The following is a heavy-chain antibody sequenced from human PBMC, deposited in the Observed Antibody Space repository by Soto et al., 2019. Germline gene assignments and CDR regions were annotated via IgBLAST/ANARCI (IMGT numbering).Heavy chain of an antibody. CDR2: IIPIFGTA. CDR3: ARDQPDYYDSSGYYPPLY. V-gene: IGHV1-69*13. CDR1: GGTFSSYA. Sequence: ASVKVSCKASGGTFSSYAISCVLQAPGQGLEWMGGIIPIFGTANYAQKFQGRVTITADESTSTAYMELSSLRSEDTAVYYCARDQPDYYDSSGYYPPLYWGQGTLVTVSS. J-gene: IGHJ4*02. D-gene: IGHD3-22*01.